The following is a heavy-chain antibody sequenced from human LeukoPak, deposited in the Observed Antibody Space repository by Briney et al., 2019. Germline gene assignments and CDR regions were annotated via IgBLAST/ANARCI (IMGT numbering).Heavy chain of an antibody. CDR2: ISYDGSNK. CDR1: GFTFSSYA. D-gene: IGHD2-15*01. J-gene: IGHJ4*02. CDR3: ARANSLVVGVAATVDY. Sequence: GGSLRLSCAASGFTFSSYAMHWVRQAPGKGLEWVAVISYDGSNKYYADSVKGRFTISRDNSKNTLYLRMNSLRAEDTAVYYCARANSLVVGVAATVDYWGQGTLVTVSS. V-gene: IGHV3-30-3*01.